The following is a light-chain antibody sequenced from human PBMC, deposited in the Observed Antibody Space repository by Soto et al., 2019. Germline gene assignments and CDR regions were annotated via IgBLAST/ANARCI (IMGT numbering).Light chain of an antibody. Sequence: QSVLTQPPSASGTPGQRVTISCSGSSSNIGTNTVNWYQHLPRTAPKLLIFSYNQRPSGVPDRFSGSKSGASASLAISGLQPEDEADYYCAAWDDSLNGYVFGTGTKATVL. CDR2: SYN. CDR1: SSNIGTNT. V-gene: IGLV1-44*01. CDR3: AAWDDSLNGYV. J-gene: IGLJ1*01.